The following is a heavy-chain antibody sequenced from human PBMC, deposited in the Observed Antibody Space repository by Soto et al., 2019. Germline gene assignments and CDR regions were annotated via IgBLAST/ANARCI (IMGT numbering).Heavy chain of an antibody. CDR3: ARHRARNWFDP. Sequence: SETLSLTCIVSGGSISSSSYYWGWIRHPPGKGLEWIWSIYYIGCTYCNPSLKSRVTISVDTSKNQFSLKLSSVTAADTAVFYCARHRARNWFDPRGQGTLVTVSS. J-gene: IGHJ5*02. CDR1: GGSISSSSYY. D-gene: IGHD6-6*01. CDR2: IYYIGCT. V-gene: IGHV4-39*01.